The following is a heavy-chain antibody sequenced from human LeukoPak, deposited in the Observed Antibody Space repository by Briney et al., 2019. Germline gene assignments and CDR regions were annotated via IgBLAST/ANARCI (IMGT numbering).Heavy chain of an antibody. J-gene: IGHJ6*03. CDR1: GFTFSSFD. D-gene: IGHD1-1*01. CDR2: IGTASDT. Sequence: GGSLRLSCAASGFTFSSFDMHWVRQPTGQGLEWVSTIGTASDTYYPGSVEGRFTLPRDNAKNSLYLQMNSLTAGDTAVYYCARGTPRGKYYSMEVWGKGKTVTVSS. V-gene: IGHV3-13*01. CDR3: ARGTPRGKYYSMEV.